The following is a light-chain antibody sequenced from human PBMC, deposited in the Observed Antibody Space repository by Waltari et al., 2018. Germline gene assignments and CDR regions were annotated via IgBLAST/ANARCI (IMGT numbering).Light chain of an antibody. CDR1: QSVLYSSNNKND. V-gene: IGKV4-1*01. CDR2: WAS. CDR3: QQYYSTPWT. Sequence: DIVMTQSPDSLAVSLGERATINCKSSQSVLYSSNNKNDLAWYQQKPGQPPKLLIYWASTRASWVPDRFSGSGSGTDFTLTISSLQAEDVAVYYCQQYYSTPWTFGQGTKVEIK. J-gene: IGKJ1*01.